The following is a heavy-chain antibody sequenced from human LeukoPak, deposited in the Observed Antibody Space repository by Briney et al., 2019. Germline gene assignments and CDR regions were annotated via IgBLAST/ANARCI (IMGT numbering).Heavy chain of an antibody. J-gene: IGHJ4*02. D-gene: IGHD4-17*01. CDR2: INSDGSST. Sequence: PGGSLGLSCAASGFTFSNYWMHWVRQAPGKGLVWVSRINSDGSSTNYADSVKGRFTISRDNAKNTLYLQINSLRAEDTAVYYCASTETGYYFDYWGQGILVTVSS. V-gene: IGHV3-74*01. CDR1: GFTFSNYW. CDR3: ASTETGYYFDY.